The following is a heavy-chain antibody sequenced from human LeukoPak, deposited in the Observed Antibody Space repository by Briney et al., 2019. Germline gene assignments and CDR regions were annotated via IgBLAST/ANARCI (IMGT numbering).Heavy chain of an antibody. CDR1: GGSISSYY. D-gene: IGHD6-13*01. Sequence: PSETLSLTCIVSGGSISSYYWSWIRQPAGKGLEWIGRIYTSGSTNYNPSLKSRVTISVDTSKNQFSLKLSSVTAADTAVYYCASGGSFYYFDYWGQGTLVTVSS. CDR2: IYTSGST. V-gene: IGHV4-4*07. J-gene: IGHJ4*02. CDR3: ASGGSFYYFDY.